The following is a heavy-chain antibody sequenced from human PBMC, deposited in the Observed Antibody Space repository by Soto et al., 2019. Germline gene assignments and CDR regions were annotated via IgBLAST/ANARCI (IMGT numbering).Heavy chain of an antibody. V-gene: IGHV3-30-3*01. CDR2: ISYDGSNK. D-gene: IGHD4-17*01. CDR3: ESVYPIGDYGEGYFDY. CDR1: GFTFSSYA. J-gene: IGHJ4*02. Sequence: QVQLVESGGGVVQPGRSLRLSCAASGFTFSSYAMHWVRQAPGKGLEWVAVISYDGSNKYYADSVKGRFTISRDNSKNTLYLQMNSLRAEDTAVYYCESVYPIGDYGEGYFDYWGQGTLVTVSS.